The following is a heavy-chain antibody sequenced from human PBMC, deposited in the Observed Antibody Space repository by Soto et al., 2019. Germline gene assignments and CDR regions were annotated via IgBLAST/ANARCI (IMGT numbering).Heavy chain of an antibody. CDR2: VIPLFDTA. J-gene: IGHJ6*02. Sequence: QVQVVQYGAEVKKPGSSVKVSCKVSGGIFTNNAISWVRQAPGQGLEWLGGVIPLFDTAYYAQIFRGRLRMSADGATTTAYMELSGLTSADTAVYLCATGGQNDGYNFYHGMDVWGQGTTVTVS. CDR3: ATGGQNDGYNFYHGMDV. V-gene: IGHV1-69*01. CDR1: GGIFTNNA. D-gene: IGHD3-16*01.